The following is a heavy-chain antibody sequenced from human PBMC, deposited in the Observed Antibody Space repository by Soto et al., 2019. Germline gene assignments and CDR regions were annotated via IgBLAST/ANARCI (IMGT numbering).Heavy chain of an antibody. J-gene: IGHJ6*02. CDR2: ISSTAGRTS. Sequence: GGSLRLSCATSGFTFNTYPMTWVRQAPGKGLEWVSSISSTAGRTSSYADSVKGRFAISRDFSDNTVYLQMNNLRVDDTAVYFCAKGVLSFHYGMEVWGQGATVTVSS. V-gene: IGHV3-23*01. CDR1: GFTFNTYP. D-gene: IGHD3-10*01. CDR3: AKGVLSFHYGMEV.